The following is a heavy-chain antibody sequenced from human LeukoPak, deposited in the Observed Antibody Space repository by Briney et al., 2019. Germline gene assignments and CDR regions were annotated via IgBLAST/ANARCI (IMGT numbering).Heavy chain of an antibody. D-gene: IGHD6-19*01. CDR3: ARDLKQWLVPLGWGDYYYYYGMDV. V-gene: IGHV4-39*07. Sequence: PSETLSLTCTVSGGSISSSSYYWGWIRQPPGKGLEWIGSIYYSGSTYYNPSLKSRVTISVDTSKNQFSLKLSSVTAADTAVYYCARDLKQWLVPLGWGDYYYYYGMDVWGQGTTVTVSS. CDR1: GGSISSSSYY. J-gene: IGHJ6*02. CDR2: IYYSGST.